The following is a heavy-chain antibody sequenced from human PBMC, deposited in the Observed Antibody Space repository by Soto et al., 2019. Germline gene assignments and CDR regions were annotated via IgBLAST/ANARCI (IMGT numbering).Heavy chain of an antibody. CDR2: ISAYNGNT. CDR1: GYTFTSYG. J-gene: IGHJ5*02. CDR3: ARVPREYYDFWSGYPTPDWFDP. Sequence: ASVKVSCKASGYTFTSYGISWVRQAPGQGLEWMGWISAYNGNTNYAQKLQGRVTMTTDTSTSTAYMELRSLRSDDTAVYYCARVPREYYDFWSGYPTPDWFDPWGQGTLVTVSS. D-gene: IGHD3-3*01. V-gene: IGHV1-18*01.